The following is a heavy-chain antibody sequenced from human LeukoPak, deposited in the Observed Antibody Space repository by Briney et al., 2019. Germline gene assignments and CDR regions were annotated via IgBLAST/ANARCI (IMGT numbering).Heavy chain of an antibody. CDR1: GYTFTSYY. CDR2: INPSGGST. V-gene: IGHV1-46*01. J-gene: IGHJ6*03. D-gene: IGHD3-10*01. CDR3: ARGLQTAAGIIWFGESDYYCYYMDV. Sequence: ASVKVSCKASGYTFTSYYMHWVRQAPGQGLEWMGIINPSGGSTSYAQKFQGRVTMTRDMSTSTVYMELSSLRSEDTAVYYCARGLQTAAGIIWFGESDYYCYYMDVWGKGTTVTVSS.